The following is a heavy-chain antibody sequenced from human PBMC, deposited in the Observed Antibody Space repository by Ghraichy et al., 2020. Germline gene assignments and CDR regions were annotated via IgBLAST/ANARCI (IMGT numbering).Heavy chain of an antibody. CDR1: GFTVSSNY. CDR3: ARGSPAVAGLLTTNSPFDY. D-gene: IGHD6-19*01. J-gene: IGHJ4*02. V-gene: IGHV3-53*01. CDR2: IYSGGST. Sequence: GESLNISCAASGFTVSSNYMSWVRQAPGKGLEWVSVIYSGGSTYYADSVKGRFTISRDNSKNTLYLQMNSLRAEDTAVYYCARGSPAVAGLLTTNSPFDYWGQGTLVTVSS.